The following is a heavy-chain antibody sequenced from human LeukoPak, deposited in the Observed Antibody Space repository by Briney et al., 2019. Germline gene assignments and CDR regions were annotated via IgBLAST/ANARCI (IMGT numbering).Heavy chain of an antibody. CDR3: ARDRSRMTTVAHGGY. CDR2: IIPIFGTA. D-gene: IGHD4-23*01. Sequence: SAKVSCKASGGTFSSYAISWVRQAPGQGLEWMGGIIPIFGTANYAQKFQGRVTITTDESTSTAYMELSSLRSEDTAVYYCARDRSRMTTVAHGGYWGQGTLVTVSS. V-gene: IGHV1-69*05. CDR1: GGTFSSYA. J-gene: IGHJ4*02.